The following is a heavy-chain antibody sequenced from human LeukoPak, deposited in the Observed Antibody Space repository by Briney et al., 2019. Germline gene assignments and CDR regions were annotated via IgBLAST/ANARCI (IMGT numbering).Heavy chain of an antibody. Sequence: PGGSLRLSCAAPVFTFCSYAMPWVRQAPGKGLEYVSAFSSNGGSSYYVNSVKGSFTIYGDNSKNTVYLQVGSLRAEDIFLYYCAREKVPSKGDSSSWYRPRAVGNGFDPWGQGTLGTVSS. CDR1: VFTFCSYA. J-gene: IGHJ5*02. CDR2: FSSNGGSS. V-gene: IGHV3-64*01. CDR3: AREKVPSKGDSSSWYRPRAVGNGFDP. D-gene: IGHD6-13*01.